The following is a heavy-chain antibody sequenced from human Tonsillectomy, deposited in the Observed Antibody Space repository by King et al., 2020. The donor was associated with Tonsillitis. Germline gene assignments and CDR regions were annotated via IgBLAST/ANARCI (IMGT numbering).Heavy chain of an antibody. V-gene: IGHV4-34*01. D-gene: IGHD4-11*01. CDR3: ARDYSNRYNWFDP. Sequence: VQLQQWGAGLLKPSETLPLTCAVYGGSCSGYYWSWIRQPPGKGLEWIGEINYIGSTNYNPSLKSRVTISVDTSKNQFSLKLSSVTAADTAVYYCARDYSNRYNWFDPWGQGALVTVSS. CDR2: INYIGST. J-gene: IGHJ5*02. CDR1: GGSCSGYY.